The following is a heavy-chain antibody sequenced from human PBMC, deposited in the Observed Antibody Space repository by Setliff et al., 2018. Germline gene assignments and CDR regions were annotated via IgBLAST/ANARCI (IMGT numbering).Heavy chain of an antibody. CDR1: RSTFSGDD. V-gene: IGHV3-64*04. J-gene: IGHJ3*02. CDR3: ASAGHSGSWFPFDAFHI. D-gene: IGHD6-13*01. Sequence: PGGSLRLSCAGSRSTFSGDDMHWVRQAPGKGLEYVSSIGPNGGSTYYANSVKGRFTISRDNAKNSLYLQMNSLRAEDTAVYYCASAGHSGSWFPFDAFHIWGQGTMVTVSS. CDR2: IGPNGGST.